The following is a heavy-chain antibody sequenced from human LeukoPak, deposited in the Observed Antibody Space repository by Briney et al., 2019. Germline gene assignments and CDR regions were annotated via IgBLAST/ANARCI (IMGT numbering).Heavy chain of an antibody. D-gene: IGHD1-26*01. Sequence: SQTLSLTCAISGDSLSTNSATWTWLRQSPSRGLEWLGRTYYRSKWNNDYAVSMKSRITINPDTSKNQFSLQLNSVTPEDTAVYYCARLVGASWFDSWGQGTLGTVSS. CDR3: ARLVGASWFDS. CDR1: GDSLSTNSAT. V-gene: IGHV6-1*01. J-gene: IGHJ5*01. CDR2: TYYRSKWNN.